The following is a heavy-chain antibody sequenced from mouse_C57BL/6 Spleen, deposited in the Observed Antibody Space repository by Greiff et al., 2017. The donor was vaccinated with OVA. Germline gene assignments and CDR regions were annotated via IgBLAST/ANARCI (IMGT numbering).Heavy chain of an antibody. CDR3: TRDSVITTAPGDY. D-gene: IGHD1-1*01. CDR1: GFTFSSYA. Sequence: EVKLVESGEGLVKPGGSLKLSCAASGFTFSSYAMSWVRQTPEKRLEWVANISSGGDSISYADTVKGRFTISSDNARNTLYLQMSILKSEDTARDVCTRDSVITTAPGDYWGQGTSVTVSS. V-gene: IGHV5-9-1*02. CDR2: ISSGGDSI. J-gene: IGHJ4*01.